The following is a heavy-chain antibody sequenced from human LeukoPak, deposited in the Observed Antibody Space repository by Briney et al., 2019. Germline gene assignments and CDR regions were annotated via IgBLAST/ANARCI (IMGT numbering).Heavy chain of an antibody. CDR3: ARDRDLGVLLD. CDR1: GSTFSSYS. Sequence: RGSLRLSCAASGSTFSSYSMNWVRQAPGKGLEWVSYISSSSSTIYYADSVKGRFTISRDNAKNSLYLQMNSLRAEDTAVYYCARDRDLGVLLDWGQGTLVTVSS. J-gene: IGHJ4*02. CDR2: ISSSSSTI. V-gene: IGHV3-48*01. D-gene: IGHD1-26*01.